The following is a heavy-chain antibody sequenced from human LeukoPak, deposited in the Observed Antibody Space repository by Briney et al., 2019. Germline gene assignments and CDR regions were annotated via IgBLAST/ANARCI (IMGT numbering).Heavy chain of an antibody. CDR2: IYPGDSDT. Sequence: PGESLKIPCKGSGYSFTSYWIGWVRQMPGKGLEWMGIIYPGDSDTRYSPSFQGQVTISADKSISTAYLQWSSLKASDTAMYYCARQVDILTGYDAFDIWGQGTMVTVSS. CDR3: ARQVDILTGYDAFDI. V-gene: IGHV5-51*01. J-gene: IGHJ3*02. D-gene: IGHD3-9*01. CDR1: GYSFTSYW.